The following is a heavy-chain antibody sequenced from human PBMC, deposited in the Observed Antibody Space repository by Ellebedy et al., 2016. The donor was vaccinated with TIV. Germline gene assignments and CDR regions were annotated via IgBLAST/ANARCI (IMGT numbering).Heavy chain of an antibody. D-gene: IGHD2-15*01. J-gene: IGHJ4*02. CDR1: GGSIDHTPYF. CDR2: ISSRGTI. V-gene: IGHV4-39*01. Sequence: SETLSLXXTVSGGSIDHTPYFWGWIRQPPGKGLEWIGSISSRGTIYYTPSLKSRATISVDTSKDQFSLKVRSVTAADTAVYYCARVAAAGHISSIDYWGQGTLVTVSS. CDR3: ARVAAAGHISSIDY.